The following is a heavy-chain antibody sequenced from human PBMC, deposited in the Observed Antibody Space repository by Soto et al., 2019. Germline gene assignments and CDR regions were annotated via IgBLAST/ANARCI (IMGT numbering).Heavy chain of an antibody. V-gene: IGHV3-15*07. Sequence: GGSLRLSCAVSGFTFTNAWINWVRQAPGKGLEWVGRIKSKTDGGTTDYAEPVKGRFAISRDDSNNMVYLQMNSLKIEDTAVYYCTKDSYSTIILVRFDYWGHGTLVTVSS. CDR1: GFTFTNAW. CDR3: TKDSYSTIILVRFDY. J-gene: IGHJ4*01. D-gene: IGHD2-8*01. CDR2: IKSKTDGGTT.